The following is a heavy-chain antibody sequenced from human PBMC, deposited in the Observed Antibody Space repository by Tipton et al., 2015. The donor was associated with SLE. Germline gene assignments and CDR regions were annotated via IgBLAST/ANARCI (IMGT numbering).Heavy chain of an antibody. CDR3: SRDEDYYYDSSGYFPYAFDI. CDR1: GGSISSHY. J-gene: IGHJ3*02. CDR2: IYYSGST. Sequence: TLSLTCTVSGGSISSHYWSWIRQPPGKGLEWIGYIYYSGSTNYNPSLKSRVTISVDTSKNQFSLKLSSVTAADTAVYYCSRDEDYYYDSSGYFPYAFDIWGQGTRVTVSS. D-gene: IGHD3-22*01. V-gene: IGHV4-59*11.